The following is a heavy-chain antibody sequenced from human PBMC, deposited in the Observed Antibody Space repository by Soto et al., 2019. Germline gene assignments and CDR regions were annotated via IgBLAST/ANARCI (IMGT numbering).Heavy chain of an antibody. CDR2: ISGSSSYI. D-gene: IGHD3-3*01. V-gene: IGHV3-21*01. CDR1: GFTFSPYT. Sequence: GGSLRLSCAASGFTFSPYTMNWVRQAPGKGLEWVSAISGSSSYIYYADSVKGRFTISRDNAKNSLYLQMNSLGADDTAVYYCAGDPSGALPGFDSWGHGTLVTVSS. J-gene: IGHJ5*01. CDR3: AGDPSGALPGFDS.